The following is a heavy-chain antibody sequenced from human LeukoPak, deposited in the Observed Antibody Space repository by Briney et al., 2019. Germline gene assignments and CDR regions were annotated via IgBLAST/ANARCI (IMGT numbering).Heavy chain of an antibody. J-gene: IGHJ6*02. CDR3: AKDTYATTPDYGMDV. CDR1: GFTFSSYA. Sequence: GGSLRLPCAASGFTFSSYAMHWVRQAPGKGLEWVAVISYDGSNKYYADSVKGRFTISRDNSKNTLYLQMNSLRAEDTAVYYCAKDTYATTPDYGMDVWGQGTTVTVSS. V-gene: IGHV3-30*04. CDR2: ISYDGSNK. D-gene: IGHD2-2*01.